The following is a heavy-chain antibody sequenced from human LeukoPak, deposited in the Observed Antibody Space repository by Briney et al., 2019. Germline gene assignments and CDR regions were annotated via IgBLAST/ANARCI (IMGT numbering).Heavy chain of an antibody. CDR3: ARAKAAAGTGGDY. D-gene: IGHD6-13*01. V-gene: IGHV3-11*01. J-gene: IGHJ4*02. CDR2: ISSSGSTI. CDR1: GFTFSASW. Sequence: GGSLRLSCVASGFTFSASWMSWVRQAPGKGLEWVSYISSSGSTIYYADSVKGRFTISRDNAKNSLYLQMNSLRAEDTAVYYCARAKAAAGTGGDYWGQGTLVTVSS.